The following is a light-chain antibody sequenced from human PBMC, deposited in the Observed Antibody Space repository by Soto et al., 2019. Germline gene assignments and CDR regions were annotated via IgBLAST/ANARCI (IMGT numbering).Light chain of an antibody. Sequence: DIQMTQSPSSLSASVGDRVTITCRASQGIRNYLAWYQQKPGKVPKLLIYAASTLHSWVPSRFSGSGSGTDFTLTISSLQPEDVATYYCQKYNSAPLTFGGGTKAEIK. V-gene: IGKV1-27*01. J-gene: IGKJ4*01. CDR3: QKYNSAPLT. CDR2: AAS. CDR1: QGIRNY.